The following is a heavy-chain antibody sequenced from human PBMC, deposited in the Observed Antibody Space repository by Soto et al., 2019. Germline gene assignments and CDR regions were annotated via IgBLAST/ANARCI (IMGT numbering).Heavy chain of an antibody. CDR3: AKETFRSYDLWSGYYALDY. D-gene: IGHD3-3*01. J-gene: IGHJ4*02. Sequence: QEQLVESGGGVVQPGRSLRLSCAASGFTFSRFGMHWVRQAPGKGLEWVAVISYDGSNKYYADSVKGRITISRDNSKNTLYLQMNSLRAEDTAVYYCAKETFRSYDLWSGYYALDYWGQGTLVTVSS. CDR1: GFTFSRFG. CDR2: ISYDGSNK. V-gene: IGHV3-30*18.